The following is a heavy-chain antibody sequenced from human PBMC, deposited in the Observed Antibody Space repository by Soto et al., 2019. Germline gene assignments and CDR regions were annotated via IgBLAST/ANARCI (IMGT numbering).Heavy chain of an antibody. CDR1: GGSISRGGYY. J-gene: IGHJ5*02. CDR3: ARQEGVVVPAEGFDP. CDR2: IYYSGST. D-gene: IGHD2-2*01. V-gene: IGHV4-31*03. Sequence: SXTLSLACTVSGGSISRGGYYWSWIRQHPGKGLEWIGYIYYSGSTYYHPSLKSRVTISVDTSKHPFSLKLSSVTAADTAVYYCARQEGVVVPAEGFDPWGQGTLVTVSS.